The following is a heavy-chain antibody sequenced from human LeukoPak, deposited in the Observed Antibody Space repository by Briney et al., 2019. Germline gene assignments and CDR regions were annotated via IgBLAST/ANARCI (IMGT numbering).Heavy chain of an antibody. CDR1: GFTFSSYG. V-gene: IGHV3-33*01. D-gene: IGHD2-15*01. CDR3: ARGQYSPDY. CDR2: IWYDGSNK. J-gene: IGHJ4*02. Sequence: GGPLRLSGAAAGFTFSSYGMHWVRQAPGKGLEWVAVIWYDGSNKYYTDSVKGRFTISRDNIKNTLYLQMNSLRAEDTAVYYCARGQYSPDYWGQGTLVTVSS.